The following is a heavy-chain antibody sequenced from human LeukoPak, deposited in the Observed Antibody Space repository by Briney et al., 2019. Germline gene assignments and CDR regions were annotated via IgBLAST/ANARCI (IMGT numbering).Heavy chain of an antibody. CDR2: IYYSGST. CDR3: ARSQTYGDSYYFDY. J-gene: IGHJ4*02. V-gene: IGHV4-59*08. CDR1: GGSISSYY. D-gene: IGHD4-17*01. Sequence: SETLSLTCTVSGGSISSYYWSWIRQPPGKGLEWIGYIYYSGSTNYNPSLKSRVTISVDTSKNQFSLKLSSVTAADTAVYYCARSQTYGDSYYFDYWGQGTLVTVSS.